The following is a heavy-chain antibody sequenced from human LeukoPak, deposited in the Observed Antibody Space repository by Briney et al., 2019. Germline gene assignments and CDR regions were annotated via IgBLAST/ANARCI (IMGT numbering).Heavy chain of an antibody. CDR1: GGSISSYY. D-gene: IGHD3-22*01. CDR3: ARDLLYDSSGCAFDI. Sequence: SETLSLTXTVSGGSISSYYWSWIRQPPGKGLEWIGYIYYSGSTNYNPSLKSRVTISVDTSKNQFSLKLSSVTAADTAVYYCARDLLYDSSGCAFDIWGPGTMVTVSS. V-gene: IGHV4-59*01. CDR2: IYYSGST. J-gene: IGHJ3*02.